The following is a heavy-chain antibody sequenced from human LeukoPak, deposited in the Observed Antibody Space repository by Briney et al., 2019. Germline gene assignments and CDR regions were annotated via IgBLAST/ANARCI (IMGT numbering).Heavy chain of an antibody. V-gene: IGHV3-30*18. D-gene: IGHD2-21*02. Sequence: GGSLRLSCAASGFTFSSYGMHWVRQAPGKGLEWVAVISYDGSNKYYADSVKGRFTISRDNSKNTLYLQMNSLRAEDTAVYYCANAEYCGGDCSPFDYWGQGTLVPVSS. CDR2: ISYDGSNK. CDR1: GFTFSSYG. J-gene: IGHJ4*02. CDR3: ANAEYCGGDCSPFDY.